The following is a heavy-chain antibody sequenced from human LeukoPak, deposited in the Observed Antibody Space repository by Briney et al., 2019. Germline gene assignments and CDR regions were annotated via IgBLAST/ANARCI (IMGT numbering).Heavy chain of an antibody. CDR2: INPNSGGT. V-gene: IGHV1-2*02. CDR1: GYTFTGYY. D-gene: IGHD2-15*01. Sequence: ASVKVSCKASGYTFTGYYMRWVRQAPGQGLEWMGWINPNSGGTNYAQKFQGRVTMTRDTSISTAYMELSRLRSDDTAVYYCARGGIVVVVAARGAFDIWGQGTMVTVSS. J-gene: IGHJ3*02. CDR3: ARGGIVVVVAARGAFDI.